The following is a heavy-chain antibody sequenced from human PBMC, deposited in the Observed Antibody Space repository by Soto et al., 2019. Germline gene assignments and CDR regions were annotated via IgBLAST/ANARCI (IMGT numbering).Heavy chain of an antibody. D-gene: IGHD6-19*01. V-gene: IGHV4-39*01. J-gene: IGHJ5*02. CDR1: GGSINSSSYV. Sequence: SETLSLTCSVCGGSINSSSYVWGWVRHPPGKGLEWSGSIYYSGSTYYNPSLRSRVTISVDTSKNQFSLKLSSVTAADTAVFYCARHYSSGSRNWFDPWGQGTLVTVSS. CDR2: IYYSGST. CDR3: ARHYSSGSRNWFDP.